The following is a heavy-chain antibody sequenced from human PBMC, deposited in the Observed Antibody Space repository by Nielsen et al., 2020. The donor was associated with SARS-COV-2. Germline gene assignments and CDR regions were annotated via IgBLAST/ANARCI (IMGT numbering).Heavy chain of an antibody. CDR2: ISWNSGSI. CDR1: GFTFDDYA. Sequence: LKISCAASGFTFDDYAMHWVRQAPGKGLEWVSGISWNSGSIGYADSVKGRFTISRDNAKNSLYLQMNSLRAEDTALYYCAKAPSLTPLGMDVWGQGTTVTVSS. CDR3: AKAPSLTPLGMDV. J-gene: IGHJ6*02. V-gene: IGHV3-9*01.